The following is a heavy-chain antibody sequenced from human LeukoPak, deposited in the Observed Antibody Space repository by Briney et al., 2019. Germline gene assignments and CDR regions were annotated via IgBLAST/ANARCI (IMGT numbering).Heavy chain of an antibody. Sequence: SETLSLTCTVSGGSISSGSYYWSWIRQPAGKGLEWIGRIYTSGSTNYNPSLKSRVTISVDTSKNQFSLKLSSVTAADTAVYYCARTYYDFWSGYLDYWGQGTLVTVSS. CDR3: ARTYYDFWSGYLDY. CDR2: IYTSGST. V-gene: IGHV4-61*02. D-gene: IGHD3-3*01. J-gene: IGHJ4*02. CDR1: GGSISSGSYY.